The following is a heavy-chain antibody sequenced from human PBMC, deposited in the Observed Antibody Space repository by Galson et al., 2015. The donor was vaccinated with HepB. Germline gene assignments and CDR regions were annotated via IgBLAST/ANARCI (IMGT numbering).Heavy chain of an antibody. CDR1: GFTFSRYW. CDR2: LNEDGTTT. V-gene: IGHV3-74*01. Sequence: SLRLSCATSGFTFSRYWMHWVRQAPGKGLVWVSRLNEDGTTTNYADSVKGRFTISRDNSKNTLYLQMNSLRAEDTAVYYCAREPNTLFHMVRGGGDFDYWGQGTLVTVSS. J-gene: IGHJ4*02. D-gene: IGHD3-10*01. CDR3: AREPNTLFHMVRGGGDFDY.